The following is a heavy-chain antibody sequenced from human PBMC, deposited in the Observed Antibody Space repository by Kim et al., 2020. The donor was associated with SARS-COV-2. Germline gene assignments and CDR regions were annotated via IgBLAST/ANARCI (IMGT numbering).Heavy chain of an antibody. V-gene: IGHV3-74*01. CDR2: INSDGSST. J-gene: IGHJ6*02. CDR3: ARMSGAFRYYYYYGMDV. CDR1: GFTFSSYW. Sequence: GGSLRLSCAASGFTFSSYWMHWVRQAPGKGLVWVSRINSDGSSTSYADSVKGRFTISRDNAKNTLYLQMNSLRAEDTAVYYCARMSGAFRYYYYYGMDVWGQGTTVTVSS. D-gene: IGHD3-10*01.